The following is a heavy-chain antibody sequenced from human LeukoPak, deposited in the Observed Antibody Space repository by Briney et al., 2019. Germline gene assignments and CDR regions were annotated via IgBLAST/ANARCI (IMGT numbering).Heavy chain of an antibody. CDR1: GGSFTDYF. J-gene: IGHJ6*02. D-gene: IGHD3-22*01. Sequence: SETLSLTCSVYGGSFTDYFWTWIRQSPGKGLEWIGEINDYAGDTKYNPSLNSRVSISLEKSKNQFSLELRSVTAADAAVYYCARGRIAKIVVVHSFSYGMDVWGQGTTVAVSS. CDR3: ARGRIAKIVVVHSFSYGMDV. CDR2: INDYAGDT. V-gene: IGHV4-34*01.